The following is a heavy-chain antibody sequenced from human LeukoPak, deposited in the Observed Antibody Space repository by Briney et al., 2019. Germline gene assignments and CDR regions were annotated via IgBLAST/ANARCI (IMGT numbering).Heavy chain of an antibody. CDR1: GGSFSGYY. CDR3: ARVVGRDYDFWSGYYSYYYYMDV. V-gene: IGHV4-34*01. Sequence: SETLSLTCAVYGGSFSGYYWSWIRQPPGKGLEWIGEINHSGSTNYNPSLKSRVTISVGTSKNQFSLKLSSVTAADTAVYYCARVVGRDYDFWSGYYSYYYYMDVWGKGTTVTVSS. D-gene: IGHD3-3*01. CDR2: INHSGST. J-gene: IGHJ6*03.